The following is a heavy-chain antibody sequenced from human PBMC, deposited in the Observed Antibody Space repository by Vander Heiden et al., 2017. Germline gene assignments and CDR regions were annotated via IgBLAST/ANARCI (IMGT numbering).Heavy chain of an antibody. CDR3: TTTYYYDSSGYYTFDY. Sequence: QLVESGGGLVQPGGSLNLSCAASGFTFSGSAMHWVRQASGKGLEWVGRIRSKANSYATAYAASVKGRFTISRDDSKNTAYLQMNSLKTEDTAVYYCTTTYYYDSSGYYTFDYWGQGTLVTVSS. J-gene: IGHJ4*02. CDR2: IRSKANSYAT. CDR1: GFTFSGSA. D-gene: IGHD3-22*01. V-gene: IGHV3-73*02.